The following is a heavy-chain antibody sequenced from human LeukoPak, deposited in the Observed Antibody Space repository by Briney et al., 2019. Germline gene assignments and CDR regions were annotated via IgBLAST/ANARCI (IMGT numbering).Heavy chain of an antibody. D-gene: IGHD5-18*01. CDR3: ARDHLDRGYSYGPDY. Sequence: GGSLRLSCAASGFTFSSYAMHWVRQAPGKGLEWVAVISYDGSNKYYADSVEGRFTISRDNSKNTLYLQMNSLRAEDTAVYYCARDHLDRGYSYGPDYWGQGTLVTVSS. V-gene: IGHV3-30-3*01. CDR2: ISYDGSNK. CDR1: GFTFSSYA. J-gene: IGHJ4*02.